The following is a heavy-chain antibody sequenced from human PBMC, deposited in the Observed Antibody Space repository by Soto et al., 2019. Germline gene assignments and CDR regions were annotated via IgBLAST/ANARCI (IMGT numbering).Heavy chain of an antibody. CDR3: ATRTRDGYKDWQFDH. CDR2: IIPIYGTS. Sequence: QVQLVQSGAELKKPGSSVKVSCKASGGTFGNFAISWVRQAPGQGPEWVAGIIPIYGTSNYADDFRGRITLTTDKSTANAYMDLSSLGSKDKATYYYATRTRDGYKDWQFDHWGRGTQVTVSS. CDR1: GGTFGNFA. V-gene: IGHV1-69*06. D-gene: IGHD2-21*02. J-gene: IGHJ2*01.